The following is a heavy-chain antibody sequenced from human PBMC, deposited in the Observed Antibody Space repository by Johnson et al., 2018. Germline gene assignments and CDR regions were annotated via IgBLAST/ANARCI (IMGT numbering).Heavy chain of an antibody. D-gene: IGHD2-15*01. Sequence: VQLVQSGGVVVQPGGSLRLSCAASGFTFDDYTMHWVRQAPGKGLEWVSLISWDGGSTYYADSVKGRFTISRDNRKNSLYLQMNRLRTEDTALYYCAKDTAANYYYYGMDVWGQGTTVTVSS. CDR1: GFTFDDYT. CDR3: AKDTAANYYYYGMDV. V-gene: IGHV3-43*01. J-gene: IGHJ6*02. CDR2: ISWDGGST.